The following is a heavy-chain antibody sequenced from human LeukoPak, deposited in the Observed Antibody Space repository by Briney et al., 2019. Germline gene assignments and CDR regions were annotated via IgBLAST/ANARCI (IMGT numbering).Heavy chain of an antibody. V-gene: IGHV4-61*02. J-gene: IGHJ4*02. D-gene: IGHD6-13*01. CDR2: IYTSGST. CDR1: GGSISSGSYY. CDR3: ARGTGYSSSWPIDY. Sequence: SETLSLTXTVSGGSISSGSYYWSWIRQPAGKGLEWIGRIYTSGSTNYNPSLKSRVTISVDTSKNQFSLKLSSVTAADTAVYYCARGTGYSSSWPIDYWGQGTLVTVSS.